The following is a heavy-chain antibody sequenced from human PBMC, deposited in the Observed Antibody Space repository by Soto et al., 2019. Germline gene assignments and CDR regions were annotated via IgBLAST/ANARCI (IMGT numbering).Heavy chain of an antibody. D-gene: IGHD1-26*01. CDR3: ARERGGSYYNWFDP. J-gene: IGHJ5*02. CDR2: IYYSGST. CDR1: GGSISSYY. Sequence: SETLSLTCTVSGGSISSYYWSWIRQPPGKGLEWIGYIYYSGSTNYNPSLKSRVTISVDTSKNQFSLKLSSVTAADTVVYYCARERGGSYYNWFDPWGQGTLVTVSS. V-gene: IGHV4-59*01.